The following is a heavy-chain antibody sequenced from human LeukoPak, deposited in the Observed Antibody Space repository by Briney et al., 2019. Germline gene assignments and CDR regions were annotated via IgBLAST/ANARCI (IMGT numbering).Heavy chain of an antibody. Sequence: EASVKVSCKASGYTFTSYGISWVRQAPGQGLEWMGWISAYNGNTNYAQKLQGRVTMTTDTSTSTAYMELRSLRSDDTAVYYCARGGVEGYCTNCVCYMDNWFDPWGQGTLVTVSS. D-gene: IGHD2-8*01. CDR2: ISAYNGNT. J-gene: IGHJ5*02. V-gene: IGHV1-18*01. CDR3: ARGGVEGYCTNCVCYMDNWFDP. CDR1: GYTFTSYG.